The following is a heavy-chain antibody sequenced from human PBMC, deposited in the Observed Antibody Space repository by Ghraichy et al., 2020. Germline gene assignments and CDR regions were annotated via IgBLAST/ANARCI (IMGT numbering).Heavy chain of an antibody. D-gene: IGHD3-22*01. V-gene: IGHV3-48*02. CDR3: ARDRELYYYDSSGYYGAFDI. CDR1: GFTFSSYS. J-gene: IGHJ3*02. CDR2: ISSSSSTI. Sequence: GESLNISCAASGFTFSSYSMNWVRQAPGKGLEWVSYISSSSSTIYYADSVKGRFTISRDNAKNSLYMQMNSLRDEDTAVYYCARDRELYYYDSSGYYGAFDIWGQGTMVTVSS.